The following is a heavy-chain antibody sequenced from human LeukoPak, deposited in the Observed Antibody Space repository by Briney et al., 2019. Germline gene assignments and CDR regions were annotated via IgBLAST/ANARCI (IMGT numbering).Heavy chain of an antibody. Sequence: SETLSLTCTVSGGSISSYYWSWIRQPPGNGLEWIGYIYYSGSTNYNPSLKSRVTISVDTSKNQLSLKLSSVTAAETAVYYCASGYSSSWLHYFDYWGQGTLVTVSS. CDR1: GGSISSYY. CDR2: IYYSGST. CDR3: ASGYSSSWLHYFDY. V-gene: IGHV4-59*01. D-gene: IGHD6-13*01. J-gene: IGHJ4*02.